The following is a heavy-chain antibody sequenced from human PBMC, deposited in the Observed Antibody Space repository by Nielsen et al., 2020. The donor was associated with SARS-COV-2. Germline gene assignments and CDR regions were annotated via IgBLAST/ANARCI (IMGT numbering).Heavy chain of an antibody. V-gene: IGHV7-4-1*02. Sequence: ASVKVSCKASGGTFSSYAISWVRQAPGQGLEWMGWINTNTGNPTYAQGFTGRFVFSLDTSVSTAYLQISSLKAEDTAVYYCARDLGAGYSSSWDGGAFDYWGQGTLVTVSS. J-gene: IGHJ4*02. CDR3: ARDLGAGYSSSWDGGAFDY. D-gene: IGHD6-13*01. CDR1: GGTFSSYA. CDR2: INTNTGNP.